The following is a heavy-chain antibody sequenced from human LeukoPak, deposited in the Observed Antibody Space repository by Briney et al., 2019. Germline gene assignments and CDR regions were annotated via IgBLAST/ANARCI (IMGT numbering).Heavy chain of an antibody. CDR3: ATEGIAVAGYFDY. CDR1: GYSFTNYW. CDR2: IYPGDSDT. J-gene: IGHJ4*02. Sequence: GESLQISCKASGYSFTNYWIGWVRQMPGKGLEWMGIIYPGDSDTRYSPSFQGQVTISADKSINTACLQWSSLKASDTAMYYCATEGIAVAGYFDYWGQGTLVTVSS. D-gene: IGHD6-19*01. V-gene: IGHV5-51*01.